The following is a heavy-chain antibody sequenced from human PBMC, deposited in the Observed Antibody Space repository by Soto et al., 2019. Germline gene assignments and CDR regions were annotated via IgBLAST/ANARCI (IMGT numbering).Heavy chain of an antibody. CDR3: ARGYAFDI. Sequence: QGQLQESGPGLVKPSGTLSLTCAVSGASISTDNWWSWVRQPPGKGLEWIGEIHHSGSTNYNTSPXSXVXXSGDKSKNQFSLNLISVTAADTAMYYCARGYAFDIWGQGTMVTVSS. V-gene: IGHV4-4*02. CDR1: GASISTDNW. CDR2: IHHSGST. J-gene: IGHJ3*02.